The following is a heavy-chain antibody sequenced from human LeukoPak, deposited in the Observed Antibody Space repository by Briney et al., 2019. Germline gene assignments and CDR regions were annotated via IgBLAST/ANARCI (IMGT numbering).Heavy chain of an antibody. V-gene: IGHV4-59*08. CDR3: ARAGYSSSWLGYYGMDV. J-gene: IGHJ6*02. Sequence: SETLSLTCTVSGGSISSYYWSWIRQPPGKGLEWIGYIYYSGSTNYNPSLKSRVTISVDTSKNQFSLKLSSVTAADTAVYYCARAGYSSSWLGYYGMDVWGQGTTVTVPS. CDR2: IYYSGST. D-gene: IGHD6-13*01. CDR1: GGSISSYY.